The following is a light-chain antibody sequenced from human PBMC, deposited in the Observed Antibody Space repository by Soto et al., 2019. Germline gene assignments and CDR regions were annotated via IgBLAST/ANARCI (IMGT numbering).Light chain of an antibody. CDR2: DVS. V-gene: IGLV2-14*01. J-gene: IGLJ1*01. Sequence: QSALTQPASVSGSPGQSITISCTGTSSDVGGYNYVSWYQQHPGKAPKLMIYDVSNRPSGVSNRFSGSKSGNTASLTISGLQAEDEAEYYCSSYTSSNTLVFGTGTKVTVL. CDR1: SSDVGGYNY. CDR3: SSYTSSNTLV.